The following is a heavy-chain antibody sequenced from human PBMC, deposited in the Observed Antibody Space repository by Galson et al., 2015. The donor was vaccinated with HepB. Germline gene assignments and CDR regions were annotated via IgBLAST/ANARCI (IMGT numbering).Heavy chain of an antibody. CDR1: GGSIASGCYS. Sequence: TLSLTCTVSGGSIASGCYSWTWIRQYPGTGLEWIGNIYYSGSTYYNPSLRRRVSISVDTSKNQFSLNLSSVTAADTAVYYCASGGFDYSDAVYFQRWGQGTLVTVSS. CDR2: IYYSGST. CDR3: ASGGFDYSDAVYFQR. D-gene: IGHD4-17*01. J-gene: IGHJ1*01. V-gene: IGHV4-31*03.